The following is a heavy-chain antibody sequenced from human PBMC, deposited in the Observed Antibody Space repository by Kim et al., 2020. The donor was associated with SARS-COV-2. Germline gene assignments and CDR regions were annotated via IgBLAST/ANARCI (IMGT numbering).Heavy chain of an antibody. CDR2: ISGSGGST. V-gene: IGHV3-23*01. D-gene: IGHD3-10*01. J-gene: IGHJ6*02. CDR3: HGSGSYLAPGLYYYGMDV. Sequence: GGSLRLSCAASGFTFSSYAMSWVRQAPGKGLEWVSAISGSGGSTYYADSVKGRFTISRDNSKNTLYLQMNSLRAEDTAVYYCHGSGSYLAPGLYYYGMDVWGQGTTVTVSS. CDR1: GFTFSSYA.